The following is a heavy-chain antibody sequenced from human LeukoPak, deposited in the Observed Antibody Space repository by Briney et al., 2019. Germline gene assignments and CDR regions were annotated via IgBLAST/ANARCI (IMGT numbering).Heavy chain of an antibody. Sequence: SETLSLTCTVSGSSISSYYWSWIRQPPGKGLEWIGYIYYSGSTNYNPSLKSRVTTSVDTSKNQFSLKLSSVTAADTAVYYCARVNSFLRPYHFDYWGQGTLVTVSS. V-gene: IGHV4-59*01. D-gene: IGHD2/OR15-2a*01. J-gene: IGHJ4*02. CDR1: GSSISSYY. CDR3: ARVNSFLRPYHFDY. CDR2: IYYSGST.